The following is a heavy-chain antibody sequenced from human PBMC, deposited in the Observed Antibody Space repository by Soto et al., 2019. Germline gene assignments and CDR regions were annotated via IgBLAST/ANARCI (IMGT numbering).Heavy chain of an antibody. CDR2: MNPNSGNT. J-gene: IGHJ4*02. D-gene: IGHD4-17*01. CDR3: ARTLYGDNVDY. CDR1: GYTFTSYY. Sequence: ASVKVSCKASGYTFTSYYMHWVRQAPGQGLEWMGWMNPNSGNTGYAQKFQGRVTMTRNTSISTAYMELSSLRSEDTAVYYCARTLYGDNVDYWGQGTLVPVSS. V-gene: IGHV1-8*02.